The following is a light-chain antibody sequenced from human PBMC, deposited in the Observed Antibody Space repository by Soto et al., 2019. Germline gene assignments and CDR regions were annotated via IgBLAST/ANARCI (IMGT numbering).Light chain of an antibody. CDR1: SSDIGGYNY. CDR3: NSYTRSSTLL. CDR2: EVS. V-gene: IGLV2-14*01. J-gene: IGLJ2*01. Sequence: QSALTQPASVSASLGQSITISCTGTSSDIGGYNYVSWYQQHPGKAPKLLIYEVSYRPSGVSNRFSASKSGNTASLTISGLQAEDEADYYCNSYTRSSTLLFGGGTKLTVL.